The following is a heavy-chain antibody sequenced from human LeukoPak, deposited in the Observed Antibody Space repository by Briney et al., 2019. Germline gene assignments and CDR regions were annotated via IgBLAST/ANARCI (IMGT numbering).Heavy chain of an antibody. CDR1: GYTFTSYA. J-gene: IGHJ6*03. CDR3: ARAPLLLWFGELTFAQYYYYYMDV. V-gene: IGHV7-4-1*02. CDR2: MNTNTGNP. Sequence: ASVKVSCKASGYTFTSYAMNWVRQAPGQGLEWRGWMNTNTGNPTYAQGCTARVVFSFDTSVSTSDLQISSLKAEDTAVYYCARAPLLLWFGELTFAQYYYYYMDVWGKGTTVTVSS. D-gene: IGHD3-10*01.